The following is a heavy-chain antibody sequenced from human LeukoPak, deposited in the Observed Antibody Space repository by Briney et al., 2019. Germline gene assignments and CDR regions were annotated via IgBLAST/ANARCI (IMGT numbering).Heavy chain of an antibody. CDR2: IYYSGST. V-gene: IGHV4-59*01. CDR1: GGSISSYY. D-gene: IGHD2-15*01. CDR3: ARGYCSGGSCSGGMDV. Sequence: SETLSLTCIVSGGSISSYYWSWIRQPPGKGLEWIGYIYYSGSTNYNPSLKSRVTISVDTSKNQFSLKLSSVTAADTAVYYCARGYCSGGSCSGGMDVWGQGTTVTVSS. J-gene: IGHJ6*02.